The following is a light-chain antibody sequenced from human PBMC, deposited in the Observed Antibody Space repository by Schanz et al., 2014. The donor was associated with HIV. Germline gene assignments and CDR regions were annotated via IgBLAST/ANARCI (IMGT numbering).Light chain of an antibody. V-gene: IGKV3-20*01. CDR2: ATS. Sequence: EIVMTQSPGTLSVSPGGRATLSCGASQRLSSSYLAWYQQKRDQPPRLVIYATSTRAAGIPDRFSGSGSGTAFTLTISGLEPEDFAVYYCQQFGISPPWTFGQGTKVEI. CDR3: QQFGISPPWT. J-gene: IGKJ1*01. CDR1: QRLSSSY.